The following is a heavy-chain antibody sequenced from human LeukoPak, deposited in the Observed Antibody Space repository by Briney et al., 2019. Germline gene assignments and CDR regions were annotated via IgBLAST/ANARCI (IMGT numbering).Heavy chain of an antibody. CDR2: IFPGDSDT. V-gene: IGHV5-51*01. CDR3: ATSESQTKFDY. D-gene: IGHD1/OR15-1a*01. J-gene: IGHJ4*02. Sequence: RGESLKISCKGSGYKFTSHWIGWVRQMPGKGLEWMGIIFPGDSDTAYSPSFQGQVTISADKSISTAYLQWSSLKASDTAMYYCATSESQTKFDYWGQGTLVTVSS. CDR1: GYKFTSHW.